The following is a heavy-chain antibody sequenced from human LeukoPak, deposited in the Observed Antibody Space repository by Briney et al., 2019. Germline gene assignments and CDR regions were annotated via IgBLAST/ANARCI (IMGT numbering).Heavy chain of an antibody. Sequence: GGSLRLSCAASGFTFSSYAMSWVRQAPGKGLEWVSAISGSGGSTYYADSVKGRFTISRDNSKNTLYLQMNSLRAEDTAVYYCAKGDRSTANALPYFDYWGQGTLVTVSS. D-gene: IGHD5-18*01. J-gene: IGHJ4*02. CDR1: GFTFSSYA. CDR3: AKGDRSTANALPYFDY. CDR2: ISGSGGST. V-gene: IGHV3-23*01.